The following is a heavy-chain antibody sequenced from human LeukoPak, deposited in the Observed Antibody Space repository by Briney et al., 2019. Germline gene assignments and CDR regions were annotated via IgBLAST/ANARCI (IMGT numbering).Heavy chain of an antibody. D-gene: IGHD3-22*01. Sequence: GSLRLSCAASGFTVSNNYMSWVRQPPGKGLEWIGSMYYSGSTYYNPSLKSRVTISVDTSKNQFSLKLSSATAADTAVYYCARTGSSGFYLDAFDIWGQGTMVTISS. V-gene: IGHV4-39*01. J-gene: IGHJ3*02. CDR3: ARTGSSGFYLDAFDI. CDR1: GFTVSNNY. CDR2: MYYSGST.